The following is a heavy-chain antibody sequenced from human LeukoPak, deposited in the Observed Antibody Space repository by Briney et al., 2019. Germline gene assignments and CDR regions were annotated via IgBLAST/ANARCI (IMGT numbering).Heavy chain of an antibody. Sequence: AASVKVSCKASGYTFTSYYMHWVRQAPGQGLEWMGIINPSGGSTSYAQKFQGRVTMTRDMSTSTVYMELSSLRSEDTAVYYCATERPYYYFDYWGQGTLVTVSS. CDR3: ATERPYYYFDY. J-gene: IGHJ4*02. D-gene: IGHD1-26*01. CDR1: GYTFTSYY. CDR2: INPSGGST. V-gene: IGHV1-46*01.